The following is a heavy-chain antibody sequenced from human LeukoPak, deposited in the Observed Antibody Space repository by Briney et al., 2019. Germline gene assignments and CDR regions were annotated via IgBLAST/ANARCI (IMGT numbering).Heavy chain of an antibody. Sequence: GGSLRLSCAASGFTFSSYSMNWVRQAPGKGLEWVSSITSSSIYIYYADSVKGRFTISRDNAKNSLYLQMNSLRAEDTAVYYCAIGDYSDSSAYYTYYYGMDVWGQGTTVTVSS. CDR1: GFTFSSYS. J-gene: IGHJ6*02. CDR3: AIGDYSDSSAYYTYYYGMDV. CDR2: ITSSSIYI. V-gene: IGHV3-21*01. D-gene: IGHD3-22*01.